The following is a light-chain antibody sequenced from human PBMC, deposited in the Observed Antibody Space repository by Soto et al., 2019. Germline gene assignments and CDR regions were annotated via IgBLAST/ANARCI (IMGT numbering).Light chain of an antibody. Sequence: QSVLTQPASVSGSPGQSITISCTRTSSDVGGYNYVSWYQQHPGKAPKLMIYEVSNRPSGVSNRFSGSKSGNTASLTISGLQAEDEADYYCSSYTSSSTPYVFXTGTKGTVL. J-gene: IGLJ1*01. CDR3: SSYTSSSTPYV. V-gene: IGLV2-14*01. CDR2: EVS. CDR1: SSDVGGYNY.